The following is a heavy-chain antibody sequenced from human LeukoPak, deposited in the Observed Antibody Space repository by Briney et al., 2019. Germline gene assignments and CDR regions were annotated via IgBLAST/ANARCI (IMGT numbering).Heavy chain of an antibody. CDR3: ARDNLYDFWSGYYGEGSDY. CDR2: INPSGGST. V-gene: IGHV1-46*01. D-gene: IGHD3-3*01. CDR1: GYTFTSYY. J-gene: IGHJ4*02. Sequence: ASVKVSCKASGYTFTSYYMHWVRQAPGQGLEWMGIINPSGGSTSYAQKFQGRVTMTRDTSTSTVYMELSSLRSEDTAVYYCARDNLYDFWSGYYGEGSDYWGQGTLVTVSS.